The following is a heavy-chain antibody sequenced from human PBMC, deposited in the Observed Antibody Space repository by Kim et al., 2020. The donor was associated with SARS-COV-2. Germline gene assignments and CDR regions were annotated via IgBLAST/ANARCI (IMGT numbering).Heavy chain of an antibody. J-gene: IGHJ4*01. V-gene: IGHV1-46*01. CDR1: GYTFTSYD. CDR2: INANSGST. D-gene: IGHD6-13*01. CDR3: ARVCSRSWSDSFYCYRIDY. Sequence: ASVKVSCKASGYTFTSYDIHWVRQAPGQGLEWMGIINANSGSTSYAQKLQGRVTMTTDTSTSTAYMELSSLRSDDTAVYYCARVCSRSWSDSFYCYRIDY.